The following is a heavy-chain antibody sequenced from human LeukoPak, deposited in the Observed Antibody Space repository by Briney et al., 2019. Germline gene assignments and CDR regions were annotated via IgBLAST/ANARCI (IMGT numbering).Heavy chain of an antibody. Sequence: GASVKVSCKASGYTFTDYYMHWVRQATGQGLEWMGWMNPNSGNTGYAQKFQGRVTITRNTSISTAYMELSSLRSEDTAVYYCARGGGEYSSSPVLGGDYYMDVWGKGTTVTVSS. CDR1: GYTFTDYY. CDR2: MNPNSGNT. CDR3: ARGGGEYSSSPVLGGDYYMDV. V-gene: IGHV1-8*03. D-gene: IGHD6-6*01. J-gene: IGHJ6*03.